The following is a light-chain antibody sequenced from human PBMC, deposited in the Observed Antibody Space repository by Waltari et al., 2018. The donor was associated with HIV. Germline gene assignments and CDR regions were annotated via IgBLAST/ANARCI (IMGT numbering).Light chain of an antibody. Sequence: NFMLTQPHSVSESPGKTVTISCTRSSGSLASNYVQWYQQRPGSAPTTVIYEDNQRPSGVPDRFSGSIDSSSNSASLTISGLKTEDEADYYCQSYDTNNPVVFGGGTKLTVL. CDR3: QSYDTNNPVV. CDR1: SGSLASNY. V-gene: IGLV6-57*04. CDR2: EDN. J-gene: IGLJ2*01.